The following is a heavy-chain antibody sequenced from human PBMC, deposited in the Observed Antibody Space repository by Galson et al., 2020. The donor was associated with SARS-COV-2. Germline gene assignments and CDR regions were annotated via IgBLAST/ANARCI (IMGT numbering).Heavy chain of an antibody. CDR2: IKQDGSVK. CDR3: TTESRGSYDS. D-gene: IGHD3-10*01. J-gene: IGHJ5*01. CDR1: GLAISDYW. V-gene: IGHV3-7*01. Sequence: PGGSLRLSCAASGLAISDYWMSWVRQAPGKGLEWVANIKQDGSVKYYVDSVKGRFTISRDNAKNSMYLQMNNLRAEDTAVYYCTTESRGSYDSWGQGTLVGVSS.